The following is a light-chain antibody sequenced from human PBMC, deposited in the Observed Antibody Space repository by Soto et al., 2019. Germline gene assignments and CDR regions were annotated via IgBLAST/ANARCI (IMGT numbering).Light chain of an antibody. CDR3: QQLNNYPDT. CDR1: QDISSS. CDR2: AAS. V-gene: IGKV1-9*01. J-gene: IGKJ2*01. Sequence: DLQLTQSPSFLSASVGDRVTITCRASQDISSSLGWYQQRPGQAPNLLIYAASTLHSGVPSRFSGSGSGTQFTLTISTLQPEDSATYYCQQLNNYPDTFGQGTKLEIK.